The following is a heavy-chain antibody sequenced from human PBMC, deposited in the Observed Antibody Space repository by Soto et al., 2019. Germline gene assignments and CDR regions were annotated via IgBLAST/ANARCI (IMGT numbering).Heavy chain of an antibody. J-gene: IGHJ5*02. D-gene: IGHD2-8*01. CDR3: ARERDGHNPNWFDL. CDR1: GFTVSSNY. Sequence: EVQVVETGGGLIQPGGSLRLSCAVSGFTVSSNYMSWVRQPPGKGPEWVYDIYSGGSTYYADSVKGRFTISRDNSKNTLYLQMNSLRAEDTAVYYCARERDGHNPNWFDLWGQGTLVTVSS. CDR2: IYSGGST. V-gene: IGHV3-53*02.